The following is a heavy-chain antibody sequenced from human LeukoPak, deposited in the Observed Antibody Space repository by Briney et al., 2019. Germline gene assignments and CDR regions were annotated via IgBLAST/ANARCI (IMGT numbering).Heavy chain of an antibody. V-gene: IGHV1-2*06. CDR3: ARSSPYGGNDY. CDR2: IDPNSGAT. D-gene: IGHD4/OR15-4a*01. CDR1: GYTFTGYY. Sequence: GASVKVSCKASGYTFTGYYMHWVRQAPGQGLEWMGRIDPNSGATNYAQKFQGRVTMTRDTSISTAYKELSRLRSDDKAVYYRARSSPYGGNDYWGQGTLVTVS. J-gene: IGHJ4*02.